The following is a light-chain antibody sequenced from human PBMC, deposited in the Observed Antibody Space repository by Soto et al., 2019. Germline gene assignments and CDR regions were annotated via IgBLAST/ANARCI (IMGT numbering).Light chain of an antibody. CDR2: AAS. CDR1: QTVTTY. CDR3: QQYNSYSPT. J-gene: IGKJ1*01. V-gene: IGKV1-39*01. Sequence: DIQMTQSPSSLSASVGDRVTITRRASQTVTTYLNWYQQKPGKAPKLLIYAASTLQSGVPSRLSGSGSGTDFTLTIRSLQPEDFATYYCQQYNSYSPTFGQGTKVDIK.